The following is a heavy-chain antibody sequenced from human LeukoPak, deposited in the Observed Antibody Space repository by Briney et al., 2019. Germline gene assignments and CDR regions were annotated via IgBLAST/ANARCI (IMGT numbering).Heavy chain of an antibody. CDR3: AGDLGYSYGSDY. V-gene: IGHV4-4*02. J-gene: IGHJ4*02. CDR1: GVSITTNNW. Sequence: SETLSLTCTVSGVSITTNNWWTWVRQPPGKGLEWIAEIYYTGTGSANYNPSLKSRVSISVDQSKNQFSLNLSSVTAADTAVYYCAGDLGYSYGSDYWGQGALVTVSS. D-gene: IGHD5-18*01. CDR2: IYYTGTGSA.